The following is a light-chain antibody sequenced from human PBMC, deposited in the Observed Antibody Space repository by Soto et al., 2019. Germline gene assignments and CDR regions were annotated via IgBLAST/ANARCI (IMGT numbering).Light chain of an antibody. CDR2: DAS. CDR1: ETISHF. J-gene: IGKJ3*01. V-gene: IGKV1-39*01. Sequence: DIQMTQSPSLLSASVGDRVTITCRASETISHFLNWYQQKPGKAPKLLIYDASSLQSGVPSRFSGSGSGADFTLTISSLQPEDFATYYCQQGFSTLPITVGPGTKVDIK. CDR3: QQGFSTLPIT.